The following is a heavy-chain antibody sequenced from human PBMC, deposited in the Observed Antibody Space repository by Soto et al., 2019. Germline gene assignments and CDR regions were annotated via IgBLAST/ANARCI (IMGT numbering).Heavy chain of an antibody. CDR1: GGSISSGGYY. J-gene: IGHJ4*02. Sequence: SETLSLTCTVSGGSISSGGYYWSWIRQHPGKGLEWIGYIYYSGSTYYNPSLKSRVTISVDTSKNQFSLKLSSVTAAETAVYYCASDYYDSSGYSYIDYWGQGTLVTVSS. CDR3: ASDYYDSSGYSYIDY. V-gene: IGHV4-31*03. D-gene: IGHD3-22*01. CDR2: IYYSGST.